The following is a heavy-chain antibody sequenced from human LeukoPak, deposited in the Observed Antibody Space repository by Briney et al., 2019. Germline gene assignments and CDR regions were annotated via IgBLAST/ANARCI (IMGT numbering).Heavy chain of an antibody. V-gene: IGHV3-30*04. Sequence: PGGSLRLPCAASGFTFSSYAMHWVRQAPGKGLEWVAVISYDGSNKYYADSVKGRFTISRDNSKNTLYLQMNSLRAEDTAVYYCASPGLNFWSGYSANFDYWGQGTLVTVSS. CDR3: ASPGLNFWSGYSANFDY. D-gene: IGHD3-3*01. CDR2: ISYDGSNK. CDR1: GFTFSSYA. J-gene: IGHJ4*02.